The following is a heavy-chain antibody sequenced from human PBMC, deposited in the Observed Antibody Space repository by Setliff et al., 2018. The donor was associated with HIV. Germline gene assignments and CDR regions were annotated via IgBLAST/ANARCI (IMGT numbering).Heavy chain of an antibody. V-gene: IGHV4-31*02. J-gene: IGHJ6*03. D-gene: IGHD2-15*01. CDR1: GVTSGDYY. CDR2: IYSSGTK. CDR3: ARGLCSGGFCHPNFYHYMDV. Sequence: SETLSLTCTFSGVTSGDYYCTWLRQHPATGLEWIGYIYSSGTKYYNPFLKSRLASSLDTSKNQFSLNLKSVTAADAAVYYCARGLCSGGFCHPNFYHYMDVWGKGTTVTVSS.